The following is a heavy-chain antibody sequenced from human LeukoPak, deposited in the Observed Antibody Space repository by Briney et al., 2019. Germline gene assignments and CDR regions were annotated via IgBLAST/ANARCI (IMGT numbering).Heavy chain of an antibody. CDR1: GYTFTSYG. CDR3: ARQWLVPYYYYMDV. V-gene: IGHV1-18*01. Sequence: ASVKVSCKASGYTFTSYGISWVRQAPGQGLEWMGWISAYNGNTNYAQKLQGRVTMTTDTSRSTAYMELRSLRSDDTAVYYCARQWLVPYYYYMDVWGKGTTVTVSS. CDR2: ISAYNGNT. D-gene: IGHD6-19*01. J-gene: IGHJ6*03.